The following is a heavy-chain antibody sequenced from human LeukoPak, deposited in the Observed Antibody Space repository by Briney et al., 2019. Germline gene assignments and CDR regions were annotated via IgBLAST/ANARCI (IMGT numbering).Heavy chain of an antibody. V-gene: IGHV3-21*01. CDR2: ISSSSSYI. CDR3: ARDPRSVASKRRAFDI. Sequence: PGGSLRLSCAASGLTFSSYSMNWVRQAPGKGLEWVSSISSSSSYIYYADSVKGRFTISRDNAKNSLYLQMNSLRAEDTAVYYCARDPRSVASKRRAFDIWGQGTMVTVSS. CDR1: GLTFSSYS. J-gene: IGHJ3*02. D-gene: IGHD4-11*01.